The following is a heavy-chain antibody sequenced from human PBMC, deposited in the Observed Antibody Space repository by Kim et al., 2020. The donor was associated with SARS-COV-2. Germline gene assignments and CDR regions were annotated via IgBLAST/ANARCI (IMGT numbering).Heavy chain of an antibody. CDR2: INHSGST. V-gene: IGHV4-34*01. CDR3: AISYISYSSSFPFSN. CDR1: GGSFSGYY. D-gene: IGHD6-6*01. J-gene: IGHJ4*02. Sequence: SETLSLTCAVYGGSFSGYYWSWIRQPPGKGLEWIGEINHSGSTNYNPSLKSRVTISVDTSKNQFSLKLSSVTAADTAVYYCAISYISYSSSFPFSNWGQGTLVTLSP.